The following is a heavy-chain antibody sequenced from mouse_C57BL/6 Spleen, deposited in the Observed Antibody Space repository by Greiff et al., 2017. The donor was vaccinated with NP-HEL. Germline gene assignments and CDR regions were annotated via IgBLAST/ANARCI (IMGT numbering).Heavy chain of an antibody. CDR1: GFTFSSYG. CDR2: ISSGGSYT. CDR3: AMHNDGSGGNAMDY. J-gene: IGHJ4*01. Sequence: EVQLVESGGDLVKPGGSLKLSCAASGFTFSSYGMSWVRQTPDKRLEWVATISSGGSYTYYPDSVKGRFTISRDNAKNNLYLQMSSLKSEDTAMYYCAMHNDGSGGNAMDYWGQGTSVTVSS. D-gene: IGHD1-1*01. V-gene: IGHV5-6*01.